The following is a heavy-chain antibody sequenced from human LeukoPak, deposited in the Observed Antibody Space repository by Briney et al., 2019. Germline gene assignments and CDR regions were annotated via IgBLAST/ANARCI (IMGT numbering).Heavy chain of an antibody. CDR3: ARGNRYFVFGVGYYYYYYMDV. Sequence: GASVKVSCKASGYTFTGYYMHWVRQAPGQGLEWMGWINPNSGGTNYAQKFQGRVTMTRDTSISTAYMELSSLRSEDTAVYYCARGNRYFVFGVGYYYYYYMDVWGKGTTVTISS. V-gene: IGHV1-2*02. CDR1: GYTFTGYY. CDR2: INPNSGGT. J-gene: IGHJ6*03. D-gene: IGHD3-9*01.